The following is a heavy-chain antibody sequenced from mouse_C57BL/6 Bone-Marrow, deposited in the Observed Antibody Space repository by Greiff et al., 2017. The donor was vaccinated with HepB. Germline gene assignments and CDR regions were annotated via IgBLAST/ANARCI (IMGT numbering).Heavy chain of an antibody. J-gene: IGHJ1*03. D-gene: IGHD1-1*01. CDR3: ARDLLLRYRYFDV. Sequence: LQPGAELVRPGTSVKLSCKASGYTFTSYWMHWVKQRPGQGLEWIGVIDPSDSYTNYNQKFKGKATLTVDTSSSTAYMQLSSLTSEDSAVYYCARDLLLRYRYFDVWGTGTTVTVSS. V-gene: IGHV1-59*01. CDR1: GYTFTSYW. CDR2: IDPSDSYT.